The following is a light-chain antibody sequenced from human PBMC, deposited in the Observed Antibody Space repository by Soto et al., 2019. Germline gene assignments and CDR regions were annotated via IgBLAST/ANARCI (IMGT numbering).Light chain of an antibody. CDR1: QSVLTK. Sequence: ERLRTQSPATLSVSPGEGATLSCRASQSVLTKLAWYQQRPGQAPRLLIHGASTRATGIPERFSGSGSGTEFTLTISSLQSDDVGAYYFQQYNRWRHINFGPGTRLEIK. CDR2: GAS. J-gene: IGKJ5*01. CDR3: QQYNRWRHIN. V-gene: IGKV3-15*01.